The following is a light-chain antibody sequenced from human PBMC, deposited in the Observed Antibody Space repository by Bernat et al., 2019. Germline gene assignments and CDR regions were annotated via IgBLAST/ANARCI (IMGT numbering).Light chain of an antibody. CDR2: EGS. Sequence: QSALTQPASVSGSPGQSITISCTGTSSDVGTYNLVSWYQHHPGKAPKVMIYEGSKRPSGVSNRFSGSKSGNTASLTIAGLQAEDEADYYCCSCAGSSTYVFGSGTKVTVL. J-gene: IGLJ1*01. CDR1: SSDVGTYNL. V-gene: IGLV2-23*01. CDR3: CSCAGSSTYV.